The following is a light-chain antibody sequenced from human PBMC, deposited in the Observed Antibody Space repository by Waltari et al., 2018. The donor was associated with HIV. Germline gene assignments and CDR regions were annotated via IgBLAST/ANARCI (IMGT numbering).Light chain of an antibody. CDR3: GTWDISLNVVV. J-gene: IGLJ2*01. Sequence: QSMLTQPPSVSAAPGQKVTISCSGSSSNLENNYVSWYQQLPGTAPKLLLYSNNLRPSGIPDRVSGSKSGTSATLGLTVLQAGDEADYYCGTWDISLNVVVFGGGTTLTVL. CDR1: SSNLENNY. V-gene: IGLV1-51*01. CDR2: SNN.